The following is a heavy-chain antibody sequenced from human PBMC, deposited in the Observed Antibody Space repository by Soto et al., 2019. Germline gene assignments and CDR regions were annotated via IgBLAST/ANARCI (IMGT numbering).Heavy chain of an antibody. V-gene: IGHV4-59*08. Sequence: ETLSLTCTVSGGSISSYYWSWIRQPPGKGLEWIGYIYYSGSTNYNPSLKSRVTISVDTSKNQFSLKLSSVTAADTAVYYCARLGYGDYFDYWGQGTLVTVSS. CDR3: ARLGYGDYFDY. CDR2: IYYSGST. D-gene: IGHD4-17*01. J-gene: IGHJ4*02. CDR1: GGSISSYY.